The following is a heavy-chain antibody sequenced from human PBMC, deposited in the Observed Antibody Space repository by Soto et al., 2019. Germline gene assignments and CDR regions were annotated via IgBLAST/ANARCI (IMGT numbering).Heavy chain of an antibody. V-gene: IGHV1-18*01. CDR3: ARYDSSGWYRFDP. J-gene: IGHJ5*02. CDR2: ISAYNGNT. Sequence: ASVKGACKASGYTFTIYGISWVLQAPGEGLEWMGWISAYNGNTNYAQKLQGRVTMTTDTSTSTAYMELRSLRSDDTAVYYCARYDSSGWYRFDPCGQGTLVTV. CDR1: GYTFTIYG. D-gene: IGHD6-19*01.